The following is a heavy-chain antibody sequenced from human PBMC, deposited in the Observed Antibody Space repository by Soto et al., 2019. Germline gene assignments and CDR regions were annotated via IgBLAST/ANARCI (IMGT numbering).Heavy chain of an antibody. D-gene: IGHD6-19*01. Sequence: GASVKVSCKASGYTFTSYGISWVRQAPGQGLEWMGWISAYNGNTNYAQKLQGRVTMTTDTSTSTAYMELRSLRSDDTAVYYCARDRGIAVAGTPPYFDYWGQGTLVTVSS. CDR2: ISAYNGNT. J-gene: IGHJ4*02. V-gene: IGHV1-18*01. CDR1: GYTFTSYG. CDR3: ARDRGIAVAGTPPYFDY.